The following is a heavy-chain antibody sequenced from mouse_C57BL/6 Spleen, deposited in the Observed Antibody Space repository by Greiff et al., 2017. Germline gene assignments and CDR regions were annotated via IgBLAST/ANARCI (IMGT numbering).Heavy chain of an antibody. CDR1: GYTFTDYY. CDR3: ARRVYYYGSSYVGY. D-gene: IGHD1-1*01. Sequence: EVQLQQSGPELVKPGASVKISCKASGYTFTDYYMNWVKQSHGKSLEWIGDINPNNGGTSYNQKFKGKATLPVDNSSSTAYMELRSLTSEDSAVYYGARRVYYYGSSYVGYWGQGTTLTVSS. J-gene: IGHJ2*01. V-gene: IGHV1-26*01. CDR2: INPNNGGT.